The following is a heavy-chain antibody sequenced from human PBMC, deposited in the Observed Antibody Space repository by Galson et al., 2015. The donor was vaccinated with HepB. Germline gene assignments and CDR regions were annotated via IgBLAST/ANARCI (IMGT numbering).Heavy chain of an antibody. CDR1: GYTFTSYY. D-gene: IGHD3-22*01. CDR3: ARAFYYDSSGYFPFDY. Sequence: SVKVSCKASGYTFTSYYMHWVRQAPGQGLEWMGIINPSGGSTSYAQKFQGRVTMTRDTSTSTVYMELSSLRSEDTAVYYCARAFYYDSSGYFPFDYWGQGTLVTVSS. J-gene: IGHJ4*02. V-gene: IGHV1-46*01. CDR2: INPSGGST.